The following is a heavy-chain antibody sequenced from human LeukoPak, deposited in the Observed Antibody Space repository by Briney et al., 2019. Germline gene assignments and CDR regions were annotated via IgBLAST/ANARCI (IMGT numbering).Heavy chain of an antibody. Sequence: GRSLRLSCAASGFTFSSYAMSWVRQAPGKGLEWVSAISGSGGSTYYADSVKGRFTISRDNSKNTLYLQMNSLRAEDTAVYYCAKDHGYSYGPIYFDYWGQGTLVTVSS. D-gene: IGHD5-18*01. CDR1: GFTFSSYA. J-gene: IGHJ4*02. V-gene: IGHV3-23*01. CDR3: AKDHGYSYGPIYFDY. CDR2: ISGSGGST.